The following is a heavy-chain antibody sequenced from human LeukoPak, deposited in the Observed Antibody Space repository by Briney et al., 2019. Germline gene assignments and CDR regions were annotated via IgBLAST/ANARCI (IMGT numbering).Heavy chain of an antibody. V-gene: IGHV4-4*02. D-gene: IGHD2-21*02. CDR1: GFIFSTQR. Sequence: KPGGSLRLSCAASGFIFSTQRMHWVRQPPGKGLEWIGEIHHSKSSNYYPSLKSRVTISVDKSKNQFSLELNSVTAADTAVYYCARGGDWLFDYWGQGILVTVSS. J-gene: IGHJ4*02. CDR2: IHHSKSS. CDR3: ARGGDWLFDY.